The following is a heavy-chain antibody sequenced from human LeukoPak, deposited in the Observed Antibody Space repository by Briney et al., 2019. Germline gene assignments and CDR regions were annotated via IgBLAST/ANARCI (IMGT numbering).Heavy chain of an antibody. Sequence: GGSLRLSCAASGFTFSSYWMHWVRQAPGKGLVWVSRIASDGSTVYADSVKGRFTISKDNAKDTVYLQMNSLRVEDTAVYYCIGSGGWPGYWGQGTLVTVSS. D-gene: IGHD1-26*01. V-gene: IGHV3-74*01. CDR3: IGSGGWPGY. J-gene: IGHJ4*02. CDR1: GFTFSSYW. CDR2: IASDGST.